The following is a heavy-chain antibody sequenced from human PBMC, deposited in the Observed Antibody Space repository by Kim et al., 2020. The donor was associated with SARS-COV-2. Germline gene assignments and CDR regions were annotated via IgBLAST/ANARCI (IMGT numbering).Heavy chain of an antibody. CDR2: IKSKTDGGTT. V-gene: IGHV3-15*01. CDR3: TTAPCYSSSWYCAFDI. CDR1: GFTFSNAW. D-gene: IGHD6-13*01. J-gene: IGHJ3*02. Sequence: GGSLRLSCAASGFTFSNAWMSWVRQAPGKGLEWVGRIKSKTDGGTTDYAAPVKGRFTISRDDSKNTLYLQMNSLKTEDTAVYYCTTAPCYSSSWYCAFDIWGQGTMVTVSS.